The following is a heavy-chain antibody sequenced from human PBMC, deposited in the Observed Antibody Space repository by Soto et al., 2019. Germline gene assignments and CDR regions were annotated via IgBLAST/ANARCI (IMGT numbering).Heavy chain of an antibody. Sequence: GGSLRLSCAASGFTFSSYSMNWVRQAPGKGLEWVSSISSSSSYIYYADSVKGRFTISRDNAKNSLYLQMNSLRAEDTAVYYCARDRVVAVAGTGDYWGQGTLVTVSS. CDR2: ISSSSSYI. D-gene: IGHD6-19*01. CDR3: ARDRVVAVAGTGDY. V-gene: IGHV3-21*01. J-gene: IGHJ4*02. CDR1: GFTFSSYS.